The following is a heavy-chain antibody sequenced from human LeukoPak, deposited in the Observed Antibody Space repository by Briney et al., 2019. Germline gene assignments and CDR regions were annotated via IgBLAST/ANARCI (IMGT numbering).Heavy chain of an antibody. D-gene: IGHD6-13*01. CDR2: ISGSGDST. CDR3: AKSMFIDYSNIWPLDY. CDR1: GFTFSSYA. J-gene: IGHJ4*02. Sequence: GGSLRLSCAASGFTFSSYAMSWVRQAPGKGLEWVSAISGSGDSTYYADSVKGRFTISRDNSKNTLYLQMNSLRAEDTAVYYCAKSMFIDYSNIWPLDYWGQGTLVSVSS. V-gene: IGHV3-23*01.